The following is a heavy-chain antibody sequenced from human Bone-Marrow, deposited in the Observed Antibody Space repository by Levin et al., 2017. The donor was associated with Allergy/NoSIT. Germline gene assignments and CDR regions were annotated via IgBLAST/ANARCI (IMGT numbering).Heavy chain of an antibody. CDR3: VASCHHGANLLEY. D-gene: IGHD1-14*01. J-gene: IGHJ4*02. CDR2: VYPGNSDT. CDR1: GYSFASCW. V-gene: IGHV5-51*01. Sequence: KCGESLKISCKGSGYSFASCWIGWVRQMPGKGLEWMGVVYPGNSDTRYSPSFQGQVTISADKSINNAYLQWNSLKASDTAMYYCVASCHHGANLLEYRGQGTLVTVSS.